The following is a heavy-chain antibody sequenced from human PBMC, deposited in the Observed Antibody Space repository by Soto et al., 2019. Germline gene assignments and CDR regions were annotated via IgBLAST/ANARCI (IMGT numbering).Heavy chain of an antibody. CDR1: GFTFSSYG. CDR2: IWYDGSNK. D-gene: IGHD3-10*01. J-gene: IGHJ6*02. Sequence: VQLVESGGGVDQPGRSLRLSCAASGFTFSSYGMHWVRQAPGKGLEWVAVIWYDGSNKYYADSVKGRFTISRDNSKNTLYLQMNSLRAEDTAVYYCARDSYGYYGSGPMDVWGQGTTVTVSS. V-gene: IGHV3-33*01. CDR3: ARDSYGYYGSGPMDV.